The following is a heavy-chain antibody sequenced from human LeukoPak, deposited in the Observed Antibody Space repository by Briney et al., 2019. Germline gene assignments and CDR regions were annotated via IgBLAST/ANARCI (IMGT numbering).Heavy chain of an antibody. J-gene: IGHJ4*02. CDR2: ISGSGGST. CDR1: GFTFSSYA. Sequence: PGGSLRLSCAASGFTFSSYAMSWVRQAPGKGLEWVSAISGSGGSTYYADSVKGRFTISRDNSKNTLYLQMNSLRPEDTALYYCARDTGFSGTKYPDYWGQGTLVTVSS. CDR3: ARDTGFSGTKYPDY. V-gene: IGHV3-23*01. D-gene: IGHD1-26*01.